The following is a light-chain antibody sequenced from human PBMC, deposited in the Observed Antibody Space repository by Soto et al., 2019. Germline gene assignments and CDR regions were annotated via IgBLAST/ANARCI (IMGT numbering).Light chain of an antibody. V-gene: IGKV3-20*01. CDR1: QSVSSSY. Sequence: EIVLTQSPGTLSLSPGERATLSCRASQSVSSSYLAWYQQKPGQAPRLLIYGASSRATGIPDRFSGSGSGTDFTLTIRRLEPEDVAVYYCRQYGSSPWTFGQGTKVESK. CDR3: RQYGSSPWT. CDR2: GAS. J-gene: IGKJ1*01.